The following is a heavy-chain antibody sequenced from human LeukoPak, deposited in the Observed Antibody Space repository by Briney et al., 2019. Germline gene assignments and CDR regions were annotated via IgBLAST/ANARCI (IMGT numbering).Heavy chain of an antibody. CDR2: IFPGDSDT. D-gene: IGHD3-10*01. V-gene: IGHV5-51*01. Sequence: GESLKISCKGSGHSFTNYWIGWVRQMPGKGLEWMGIIFPGDSDTRYSPSFQGQVTISADKSISTAYLQWSSLKPSDTAMYYCARSQIGVRGGFYYMDVWGKGTTVTISS. J-gene: IGHJ6*03. CDR3: ARSQIGVRGGFYYMDV. CDR1: GHSFTNYW.